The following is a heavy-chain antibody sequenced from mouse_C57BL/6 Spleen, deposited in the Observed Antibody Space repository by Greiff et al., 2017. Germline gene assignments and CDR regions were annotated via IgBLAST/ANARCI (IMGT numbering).Heavy chain of an antibody. CDR2: ISNGSSTI. V-gene: IGHV5-17*01. CDR1: GFTFSDYG. Sequence: EVMLVESGGGLVKPGGSLKLSCAASGFTFSDYGMHWVRQAPEKGLEWVAYISNGSSTIYYADTVKGRFTISRDNAKNTLFLQMTSLRSEDTAMYYCARAYYDYSYAMDYWGQGTSVTVSS. D-gene: IGHD2-4*01. CDR3: ARAYYDYSYAMDY. J-gene: IGHJ4*01.